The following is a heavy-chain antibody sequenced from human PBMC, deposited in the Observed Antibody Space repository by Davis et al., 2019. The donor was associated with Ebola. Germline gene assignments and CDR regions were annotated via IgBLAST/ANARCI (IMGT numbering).Heavy chain of an antibody. J-gene: IGHJ5*02. Sequence: AASVKVSCKASGYTFTNYGITWMRQAPGQGLEWMGWISAYNGNTNYAQRLQGRVTMTTDTSTSKAYMELRSLRSDETAVYYCARNPLRSTRGWFDPWGQGTLVTVSS. CDR2: ISAYNGNT. D-gene: IGHD4-17*01. CDR3: ARNPLRSTRGWFDP. CDR1: GYTFTNYG. V-gene: IGHV1-18*01.